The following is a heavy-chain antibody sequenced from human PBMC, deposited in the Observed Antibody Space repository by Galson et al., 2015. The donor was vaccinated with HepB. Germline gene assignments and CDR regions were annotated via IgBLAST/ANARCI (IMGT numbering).Heavy chain of an antibody. D-gene: IGHD4-17*01. CDR2: IYSGGST. Sequence: SLRLSCAASGFTVSSNYMSWVRQAPGKGLEWVSVIYSGGSTYYADSVKGRFTISRDNSKNTLYLQMNSLKAEDTAVYYCAREGVSVKAFDIWGQGTMVTVSS. J-gene: IGHJ3*02. V-gene: IGHV3-66*02. CDR1: GFTVSSNY. CDR3: AREGVSVKAFDI.